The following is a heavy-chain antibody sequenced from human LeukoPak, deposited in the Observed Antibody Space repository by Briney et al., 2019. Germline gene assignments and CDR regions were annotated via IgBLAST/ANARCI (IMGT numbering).Heavy chain of an antibody. V-gene: IGHV3-30*02. Sequence: GGSLRLSCAASGFTFSSYGMHWVRQAPGKGLEWVAFIRYDGSNKYYADSVKGRFTISRDNSKNTLYLQMNSLRAEDTAVYYCAKDIGRSSGPTDYWGQGTMVTVSS. J-gene: IGHJ4*02. D-gene: IGHD3-22*01. CDR1: GFTFSSYG. CDR3: AKDIGRSSGPTDY. CDR2: IRYDGSNK.